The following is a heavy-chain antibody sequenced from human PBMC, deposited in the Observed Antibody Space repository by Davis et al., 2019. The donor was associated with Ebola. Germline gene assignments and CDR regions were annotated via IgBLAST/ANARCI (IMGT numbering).Heavy chain of an antibody. Sequence: GGSLRLSCAASGFTFSSYGMHWVRQAPGKGLEWVAVISYDGSNKYYADSVKGRFTISRDNSKNTLYLQMNSLRDEDTAVYYCARGLWLAFDIWGQGTMVTVSS. CDR2: ISYDGSNK. V-gene: IGHV3-30*03. CDR1: GFTFSSYG. CDR3: ARGLWLAFDI. J-gene: IGHJ3*02. D-gene: IGHD3-10*01.